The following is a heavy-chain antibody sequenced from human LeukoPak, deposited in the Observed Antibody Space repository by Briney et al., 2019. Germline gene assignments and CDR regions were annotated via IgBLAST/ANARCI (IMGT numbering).Heavy chain of an antibody. CDR3: ARVLDSYGLRAADY. Sequence: GGSLRLSCAASGFIFSDYYMNWIRQGPGKGLEWVSYISGSGTTTYYADSVKGRFTISRDNSKNTLYLQMNSLRAEDTAVYHCARVLDSYGLRAADYWGQGTLVTVSS. V-gene: IGHV3-11*04. J-gene: IGHJ4*02. D-gene: IGHD5-18*01. CDR1: GFIFSDYY. CDR2: ISGSGTTT.